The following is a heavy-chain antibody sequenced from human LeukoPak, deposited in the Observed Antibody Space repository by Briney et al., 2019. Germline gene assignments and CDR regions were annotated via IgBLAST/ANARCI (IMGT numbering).Heavy chain of an antibody. CDR2: INHSGST. J-gene: IGHJ4*02. CDR1: GGSFSGYY. D-gene: IGHD4-17*01. Sequence: SETLSPTCAVYGGSFSGYYWSWIRQPPGKGLEWIGEINHSGSTNYNPSLKSRVTISVDTSKNQFSLKLSSVTAADTAVYYCARGLFMTTVTTVFDYWGQGTLVTVSS. V-gene: IGHV4-34*01. CDR3: ARGLFMTTVTTVFDY.